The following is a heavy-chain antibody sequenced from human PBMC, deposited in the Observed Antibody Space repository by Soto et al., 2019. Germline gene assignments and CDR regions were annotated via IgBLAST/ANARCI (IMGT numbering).Heavy chain of an antibody. J-gene: IGHJ5*02. CDR3: ARVTAPPS. Sequence: QVQLVQSGAEVKKPGASVKVSCKASGYTFTGYYMHWVRQAPGQGLEWMGWINPNSGGTNYAQTFQGRVTMTRDTSISTAYMELSRLRSDDTAVYYCARVTAPPSWGQGTLVTVSS. V-gene: IGHV1-2*02. CDR2: INPNSGGT. CDR1: GYTFTGYY.